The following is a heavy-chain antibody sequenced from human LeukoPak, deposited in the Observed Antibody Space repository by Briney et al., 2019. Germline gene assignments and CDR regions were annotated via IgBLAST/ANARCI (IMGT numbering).Heavy chain of an antibody. J-gene: IGHJ4*02. D-gene: IGHD5-18*01. CDR1: GGSVSSGSYY. Sequence: SETLSLTCTVSGGSVSSGSYYWSWIRQPPGKGLEWIGYIYYSGSTNYNPSLKSRVTISVDTSKNQFSLKLSSVTAADTAVYYFAREDTAMGIDYWGQGTLVTVSS. V-gene: IGHV4-61*01. CDR2: IYYSGST. CDR3: AREDTAMGIDY.